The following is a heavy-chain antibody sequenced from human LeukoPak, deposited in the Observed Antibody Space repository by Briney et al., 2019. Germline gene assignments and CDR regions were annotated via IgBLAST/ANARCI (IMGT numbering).Heavy chain of an antibody. J-gene: IGHJ4*02. CDR1: GFTFSSDG. CDR3: ARDRNDFDSSGYSFDY. Sequence: GGSLRLSCAASGFTFSSDGMHWVRQAPGKGLEWVEIMWYDGSNKYYTDSVKGRFTISRDNSKNTLYLQMNSLRAEDTDVYYCARDRNDFDSSGYSFDYWGQGTLVTVSS. V-gene: IGHV3-33*01. D-gene: IGHD3-22*01. CDR2: MWYDGSNK.